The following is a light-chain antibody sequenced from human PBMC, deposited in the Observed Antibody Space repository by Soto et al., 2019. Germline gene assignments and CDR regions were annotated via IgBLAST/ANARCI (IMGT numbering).Light chain of an antibody. J-gene: IGKJ5*01. V-gene: IGKV1-39*01. CDR3: QQYYSYPIT. Sequence: DIQMTQSPSSLSASIGDRVTITCRASRSIGNYLNWYQQKPESAPKLLIYLTSSLQSGVPSRFSGSGSGTDFTLTISCLQSEDFATYYCQQYYSYPITFGQGTRLEIK. CDR1: RSIGNY. CDR2: LTS.